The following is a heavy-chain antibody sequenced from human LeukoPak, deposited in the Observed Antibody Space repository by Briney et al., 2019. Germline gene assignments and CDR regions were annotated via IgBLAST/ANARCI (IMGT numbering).Heavy chain of an antibody. CDR1: GFTVSSNY. J-gene: IGHJ4*02. CDR2: IYSGGST. CDR3: ARDRRWDSSSPLDY. D-gene: IGHD6-6*01. Sequence: GGSLRLSWAASGFTVSSNYMSWVRQAPEKGLEWVSVIYSGGSTYYADSVKGRFTISRDNSKNTLYLQMNSLRAEDTAVYYCARDRRWDSSSPLDYWGQGTLVTVSS. V-gene: IGHV3-66*02.